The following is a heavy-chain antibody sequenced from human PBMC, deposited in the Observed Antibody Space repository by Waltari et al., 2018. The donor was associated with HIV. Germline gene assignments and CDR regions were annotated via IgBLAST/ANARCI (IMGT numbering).Heavy chain of an antibody. Sequence: EVQLVESGGGLVKPGGSLRLSCAASGFTFSSYSMNWVRQAPGKGLEWVSSISSSSSYIYYADSVKGRFTISRDNAKNSLYLQMNSLRAEDTAVYYCARDASIVVVDYFDYWGQGTLVTVSS. CDR2: ISSSSSYI. CDR1: GFTFSSYS. CDR3: ARDASIVVVDYFDY. V-gene: IGHV3-21*01. J-gene: IGHJ4*02. D-gene: IGHD2-15*01.